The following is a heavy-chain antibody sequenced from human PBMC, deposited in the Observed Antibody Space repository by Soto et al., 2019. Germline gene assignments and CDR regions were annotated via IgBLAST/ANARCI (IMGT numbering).Heavy chain of an antibody. CDR3: AKDRGSGSFFDY. V-gene: IGHV3-23*01. D-gene: IGHD6-6*01. CDR2: ISGSGGST. J-gene: IGHJ4*02. CDR1: GFTFSSYA. Sequence: GGSLRLSCAASGFTFSSYAMSWVRQAPGKGLEWVSAISGSGGSTYYADSVKGRFTISRDNSKNTLYLQMNSLRAEDTAVYYGAKDRGSGSFFDYWGQGTLVTVSS.